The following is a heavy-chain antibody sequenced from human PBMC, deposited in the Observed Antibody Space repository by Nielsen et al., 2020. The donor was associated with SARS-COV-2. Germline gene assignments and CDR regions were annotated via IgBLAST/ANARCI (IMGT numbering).Heavy chain of an antibody. J-gene: IGHJ4*02. CDR3: ARKVFDY. Sequence: SVKVSCKASGYTFTSYAISWVRQAPGQGLEWMGRIIPILGIANYAQKFQGRVTMTRDTSTSTVYMELSSLRSEDTAVYYCARKVFDYWGQGTLVTVSS. CDR1: GYTFTSYA. V-gene: IGHV1-69*04. CDR2: IIPILGIA.